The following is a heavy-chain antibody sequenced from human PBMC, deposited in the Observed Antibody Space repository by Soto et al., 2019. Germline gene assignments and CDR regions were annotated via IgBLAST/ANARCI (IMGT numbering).Heavy chain of an antibody. CDR2: IKSKTDGGTT. V-gene: IGHV3-15*01. CDR3: TTDEEGIAAAGTVNYYYYGMDV. J-gene: IGHJ6*02. D-gene: IGHD6-13*01. CDR1: GFTFSNAW. Sequence: GSLRLSCAASGFTFSNAWMSWVRQAPGKGLEWVGRIKSKTDGGTTDYAAPVKGRFTISRDDSKNTLYLQMNSLKTEDTAVYYCTTDEEGIAAAGTVNYYYYGMDVWGQGTTVTVSS.